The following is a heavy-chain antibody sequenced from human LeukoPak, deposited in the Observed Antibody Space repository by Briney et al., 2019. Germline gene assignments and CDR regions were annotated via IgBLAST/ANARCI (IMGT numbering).Heavy chain of an antibody. D-gene: IGHD6-19*01. CDR2: IYYSGST. V-gene: IGHV4-61*01. CDR3: ARAAESSGWTDY. CDR1: GGSVSSGIYY. Sequence: SETLSLTCTVSGGSVSSGIYYWSWIRQPPGKGLEWIGYIYYSGSTNYNPSLKSRVTISVYTSKNQFSLKLSSVTAADTAVYYCARAAESSGWTDYWGQGTLVTVSS. J-gene: IGHJ4*02.